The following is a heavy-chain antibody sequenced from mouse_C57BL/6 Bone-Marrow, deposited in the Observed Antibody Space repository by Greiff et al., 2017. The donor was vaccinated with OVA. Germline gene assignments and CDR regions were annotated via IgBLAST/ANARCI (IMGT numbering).Heavy chain of an antibody. J-gene: IGHJ1*03. CDR2: INPNNGGT. Sequence: EVQLQQSGPELVKPGASVKISCKASGYTFTDYYMNWVKQSHGKSLEWIGDINPNNGGTSYNQKFKGKATLTVDKSSSTAYMELRSLTSEDSAVYYCARPSFYGNYEYFDVWGTGTTVTVSS. D-gene: IGHD2-1*01. CDR1: GYTFTDYY. CDR3: ARPSFYGNYEYFDV. V-gene: IGHV1-26*01.